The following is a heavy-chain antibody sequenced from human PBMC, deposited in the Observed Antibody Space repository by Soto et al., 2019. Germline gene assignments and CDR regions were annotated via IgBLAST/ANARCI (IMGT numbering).Heavy chain of an antibody. CDR1: GFTFSSYW. V-gene: IGHV3-74*01. J-gene: IGHJ4*02. CDR3: VRTSLVVAAATREDY. Sequence: EVQLVESGGGLVQPGESLSLSCAASGFTFSSYWMHWVRQAPGKGLVWVSRINSDGSSTSYAGSVKGRFPISRDNAKNTLYLQMNSLRAEDTAVYYCVRTSLVVAAATREDYWGQGTLVTVSS. D-gene: IGHD2-15*01. CDR2: INSDGSST.